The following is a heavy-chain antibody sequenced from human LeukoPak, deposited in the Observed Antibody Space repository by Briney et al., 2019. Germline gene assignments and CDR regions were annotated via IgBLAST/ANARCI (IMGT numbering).Heavy chain of an antibody. CDR3: AKDLGIVGASNFDY. V-gene: IGHV3-74*01. D-gene: IGHD1-26*01. CDR2: INSDGRST. Sequence: PGGSLRLSCAASGFTFSAYWMHWVRQGPEKGLVWVSRINSDGRSTTYADSVKGRFTISRDNSKNTLYLQMNSLRAEDTAVYYCAKDLGIVGASNFDYWGQGTLVTVSS. CDR1: GFTFSAYW. J-gene: IGHJ4*02.